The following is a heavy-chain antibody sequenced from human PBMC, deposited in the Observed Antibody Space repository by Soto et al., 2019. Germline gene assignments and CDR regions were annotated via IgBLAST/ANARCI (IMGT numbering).Heavy chain of an antibody. CDR2: IRSKANSYAT. CDR1: GFTFSGSA. J-gene: IGHJ6*02. V-gene: IGHV3-73*01. CDR3: TRRAITMVRGTNTYYYYYGMDV. Sequence: GGSLRLSCAASGFTFSGSAMHWVRQASGKGLEWVGRIRSKANSYATAYAASVKGRFTISRDDSKNTAYLQMNSLKTEDTAVYYCTRRAITMVRGTNTYYYYYGMDVWGQGTTVTV. D-gene: IGHD3-10*01.